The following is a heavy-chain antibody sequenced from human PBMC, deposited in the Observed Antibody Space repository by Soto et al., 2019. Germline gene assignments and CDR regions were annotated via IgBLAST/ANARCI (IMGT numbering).Heavy chain of an antibody. CDR3: ARLEYFRYCSGGSCPPPYYFDY. D-gene: IGHD2-15*01. CDR2: IYPGDSDT. J-gene: IGHJ4*02. Sequence: PGESLKISCKGSGYSFTSYWIGWVRQMPGKGLEWMGIIYPGDSDTRYSPSFQGQVTISADKSISTAYLQWNSLKASDTAMYYCARLEYFRYCSGGSCPPPYYFDYWGQGTLVTVSS. V-gene: IGHV5-51*01. CDR1: GYSFTSYW.